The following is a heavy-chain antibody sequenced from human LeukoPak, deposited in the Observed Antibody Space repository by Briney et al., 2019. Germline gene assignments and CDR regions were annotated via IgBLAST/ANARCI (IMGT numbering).Heavy chain of an antibody. Sequence: ETLSLTCGVYGGSLSGFYWNWIRQPPGKGLEWVSYIVTSGNTIYYADSVKGRFTISRDNAKNSLYLQMNSLRDEDTAVYYCARILGLTLDYWGQGALVTVSS. V-gene: IGHV3-48*02. CDR2: IVTSGNTI. J-gene: IGHJ4*02. CDR3: ARILGLTLDY. D-gene: IGHD1-14*01. CDR1: GGSLSGFY.